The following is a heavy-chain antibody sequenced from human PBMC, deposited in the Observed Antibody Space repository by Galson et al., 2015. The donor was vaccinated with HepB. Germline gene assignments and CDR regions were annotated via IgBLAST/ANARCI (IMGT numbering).Heavy chain of an antibody. D-gene: IGHD6-6*01. V-gene: IGHV3-21*01. Sequence: SLRLSCAASGLSFSNYSMYWVRQAPGRGLEWLSSISRSSTYIYDADSVKGRLTISGDNAKNSLYLQMSSLRAEDAAIYYRESGLSTSFIDYWGQGILVTVSS. J-gene: IGHJ4*02. CDR3: ESGLSTSFIDY. CDR2: ISRSSTYI. CDR1: GLSFSNYS.